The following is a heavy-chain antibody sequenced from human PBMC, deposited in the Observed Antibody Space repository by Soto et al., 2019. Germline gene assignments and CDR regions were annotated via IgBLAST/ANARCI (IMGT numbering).Heavy chain of an antibody. CDR1: GGSISSSNW. CDR2: IYHSGST. Sequence: SETLSLTCAVSGGSISSSNWWSWVRQPPGKGLEWIGEIYHSGSTNYNPSLKSRVTISVDKSKNQFSLKLSSVTAADTAVYYCARELTMVRGVIKEHYYYYGMDVWGQGTTVTVSS. D-gene: IGHD3-10*01. J-gene: IGHJ6*02. CDR3: ARELTMVRGVIKEHYYYYGMDV. V-gene: IGHV4-4*02.